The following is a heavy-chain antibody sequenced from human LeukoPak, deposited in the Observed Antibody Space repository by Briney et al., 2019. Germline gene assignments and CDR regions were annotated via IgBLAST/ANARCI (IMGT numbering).Heavy chain of an antibody. J-gene: IGHJ5*02. D-gene: IGHD6-13*01. CDR3: AKDCAREQLRYNWFDP. CDR2: ISGSGGNT. V-gene: IGHV3-23*01. CDR1: GFTFSSYA. Sequence: PGGSLRLSCAASGFTFSSYAMSWVRQAPGKGLEWVSAISGSGGNTYYADSVKGRFTISRDNSKNTLYLQMNSLRAEDTAVYYCAKDCAREQLRYNWFDPWGQGTLVTVSS.